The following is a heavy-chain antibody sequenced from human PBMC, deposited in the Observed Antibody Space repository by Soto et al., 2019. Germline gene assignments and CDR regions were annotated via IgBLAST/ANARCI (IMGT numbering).Heavy chain of an antibody. Sequence: GESLKISCKGSGYSFTSYWIGWVRQMPGKGLEWMGIIYPGDSDTRYSPSFQGQVTISADKSISTAYLQWSSLKASDTAMYYCARHVHDSSGYPDGMDVWGQGTTVTVSS. D-gene: IGHD3-22*01. J-gene: IGHJ6*02. CDR3: ARHVHDSSGYPDGMDV. CDR1: GYSFTSYW. V-gene: IGHV5-51*01. CDR2: IYPGDSDT.